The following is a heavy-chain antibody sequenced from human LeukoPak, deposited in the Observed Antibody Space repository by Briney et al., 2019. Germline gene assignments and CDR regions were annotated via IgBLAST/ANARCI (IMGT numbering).Heavy chain of an antibody. CDR1: GFTFSTYA. V-gene: IGHV3-23*01. CDR3: AKDPRTTVVTPSRIDY. D-gene: IGHD4-23*01. Sequence: GGSLRLSCAASGFTFSTYAMSWVRQAPGKGLEWVSGVSGSGGSTYYADSVKGRFTISKDNSKNTMYLQMNSLRAEDTAVYYCAKDPRTTVVTPSRIDYWGQGTLVTVSS. CDR2: VSGSGGST. J-gene: IGHJ4*02.